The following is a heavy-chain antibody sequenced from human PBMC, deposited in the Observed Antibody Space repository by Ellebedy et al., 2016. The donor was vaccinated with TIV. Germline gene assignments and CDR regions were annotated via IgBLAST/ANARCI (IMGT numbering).Heavy chain of an antibody. D-gene: IGHD3-22*01. CDR1: GYTFTSYD. J-gene: IGHJ4*02. CDR2: MNPNSGNT. V-gene: IGHV1-8*01. CDR3: ARVLTRVGSMIVPY. Sequence: AASVKVSCKASGYTFTSYDINWVRQATGQGLEWMGWMNPNSGNTGYAQKFQGRVTMTRNTSISTAYMELSSLRSEDTAVYYCARVLTRVGSMIVPYWGQGTLVTVSS.